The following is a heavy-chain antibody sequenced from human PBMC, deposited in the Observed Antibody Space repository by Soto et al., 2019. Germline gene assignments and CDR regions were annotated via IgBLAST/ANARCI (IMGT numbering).Heavy chain of an antibody. J-gene: IGHJ4*02. Sequence: GSLRLSCAASGFTFSSYSMNWVRQAPGKGLEWVSSISSSSSYIYYADSVKGRFTISRDNAKNSLYLQMNSLRAEDTAVYYCASDSGYAPYYFDYWGQGTLVTVS. CDR3: ASDSGYAPYYFDY. CDR1: GFTFSSYS. CDR2: ISSSSSYI. D-gene: IGHD5-12*01. V-gene: IGHV3-21*01.